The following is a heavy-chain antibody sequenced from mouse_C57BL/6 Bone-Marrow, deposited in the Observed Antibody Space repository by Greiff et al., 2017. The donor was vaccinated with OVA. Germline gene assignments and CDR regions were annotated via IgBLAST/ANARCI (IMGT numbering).Heavy chain of an antibody. D-gene: IGHD2-12*01. CDR3: ARPRDSYYPFAY. J-gene: IGHJ3*01. CDR2: IDPNSGGT. CDR1: GYTFTSYW. Sequence: VQLQQPGAELVKPGASVKLSCKASGYTFTSYWMHWVKQRPGRGLEWIGRIDPNSGGTKYNEKFKSKATLTVDKPSSTAYMQLSSLTSEVSAVDCCARPRDSYYPFAYWGQGTLVTVSA. V-gene: IGHV1-72*01.